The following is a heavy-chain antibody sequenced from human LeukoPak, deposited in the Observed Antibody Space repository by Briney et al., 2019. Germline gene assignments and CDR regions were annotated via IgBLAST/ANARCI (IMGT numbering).Heavy chain of an antibody. CDR1: GGTFSSYA. J-gene: IGHJ5*02. Sequence: SVKVSCKASGGTFSSYAISWVRQAPGQGLEWMGGIIPIFGTANYAQKFQGRVTITADESTSTAYMELSSLRSEDTAVYYCARGIVPAAMSLSNWFDPWGQGTLVTVSS. CDR3: ARGIVPAAMSLSNWFDP. V-gene: IGHV1-69*13. D-gene: IGHD2-2*01. CDR2: IIPIFGTA.